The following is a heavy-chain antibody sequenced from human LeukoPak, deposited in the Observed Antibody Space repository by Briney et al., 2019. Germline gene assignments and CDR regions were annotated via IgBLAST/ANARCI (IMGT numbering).Heavy chain of an antibody. CDR3: ARGRIKYCSGGSCYSGSGWFDP. D-gene: IGHD2-15*01. Sequence: SETLSLTCAVYGGSFSGYYWSWIRQPPGKGLEWIGEINHSGSTNYNPSLKSRVTISVDTSKNQFSLKLSSVTAADPAVYYCARGRIKYCSGGSCYSGSGWFDPWGQGTLVTVSS. CDR1: GGSFSGYY. J-gene: IGHJ5*02. V-gene: IGHV4-34*01. CDR2: INHSGST.